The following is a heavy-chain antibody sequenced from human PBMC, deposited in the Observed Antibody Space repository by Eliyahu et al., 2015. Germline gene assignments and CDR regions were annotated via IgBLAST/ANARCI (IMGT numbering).Heavy chain of an antibody. CDR2: IKSKSDGGTT. J-gene: IGHJ6*02. CDR3: TTAPYYDFWSGYRMDV. Sequence: EVQLVESGGGLVKPGGSPRLSCAASGFPFSNXWWXWVRQAPGKGLEWVGRIKSKSDGGTTDYAAPVKGRFTISGDDSQNTLYLQMNSLKTEDTAVYYCTTAPYYDFWSGYRMDVWGQGTTVTVSS. CDR1: GFPFSNXW. D-gene: IGHD3-3*01. V-gene: IGHV3-15*01.